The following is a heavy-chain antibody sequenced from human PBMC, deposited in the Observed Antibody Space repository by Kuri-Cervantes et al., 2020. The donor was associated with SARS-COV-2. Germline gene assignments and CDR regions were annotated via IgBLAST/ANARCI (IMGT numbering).Heavy chain of an antibody. CDR2: IKSKTDGGTT. J-gene: IGHJ4*02. Sequence: GGSLRLSCAASGFTFINAWMNWFRQAPGKGLEGVGRIKSKTDGGTTDFAAPVKGRFTISRDDSKNTLYLQMNSLKTEDTAVYYCTTGVIVVVVAASGIDYWGQGTLVTVSS. CDR3: TTGVIVVVVAASGIDY. CDR1: GFTFINAW. D-gene: IGHD2-15*01. V-gene: IGHV3-15*07.